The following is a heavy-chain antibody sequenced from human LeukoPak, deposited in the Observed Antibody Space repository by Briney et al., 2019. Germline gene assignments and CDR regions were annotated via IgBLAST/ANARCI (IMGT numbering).Heavy chain of an antibody. CDR3: ARDQVAVAGYYGLDV. CDR2: INWNGGST. V-gene: IGHV3-20*04. Sequence: GGSLRLSCAASGFTFDDYGMSWVRQAPGKGLEWVSGINWNGGSTGYADSVKGRFTISRDNAKNSLYLQMNSLRDEDTAVYYCARDQVAVAGYYGLDVWGRGTTVTVSS. D-gene: IGHD6-19*01. CDR1: GFTFDDYG. J-gene: IGHJ6*02.